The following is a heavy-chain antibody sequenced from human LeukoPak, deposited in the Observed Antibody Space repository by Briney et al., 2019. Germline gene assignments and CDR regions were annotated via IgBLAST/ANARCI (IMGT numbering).Heavy chain of an antibody. J-gene: IGHJ4*02. D-gene: IGHD3-3*01. CDR1: GFTFSSYA. CDR3: ARDSGYLEWFRGLGGGFDY. V-gene: IGHV3-30-3*01. Sequence: GGSLRLSCAASGFTFSSYAMHWVRPAPGKGLEWVAVISYDGSNKYYADSVKGRFTISRDNSKNTRYLQMNSLRAEDTAVYYCARDSGYLEWFRGLGGGFDYWGQGTLVTVSS. CDR2: ISYDGSNK.